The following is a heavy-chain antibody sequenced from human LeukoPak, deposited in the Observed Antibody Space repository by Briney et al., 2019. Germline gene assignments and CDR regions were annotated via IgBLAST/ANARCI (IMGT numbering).Heavy chain of an antibody. CDR1: GDSISSAY. Sequence: SETLSLTCTVSGDSISSAYWGWIRQSAGKGLEYIGRLYVNGSPNSNPSLKSRVTMSLDTSKNQFSLKMTSVTAADSAIYFCARMPVPIHDAFDIWGRGTAVMVSS. CDR2: LYVNGSP. D-gene: IGHD2-2*01. CDR3: ARMPVPIHDAFDI. V-gene: IGHV4-4*07. J-gene: IGHJ3*02.